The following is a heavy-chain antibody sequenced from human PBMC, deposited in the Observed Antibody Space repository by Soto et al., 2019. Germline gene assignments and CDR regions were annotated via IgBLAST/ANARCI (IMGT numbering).Heavy chain of an antibody. V-gene: IGHV4-4*07. CDR2: IYTGGST. CDR3: ARDPSSSWYEGYYFDY. Sequence: PSETLTLTCTASGCSISSYYWRWIRQPAGKGLEWIRRIYTGGSTNYDPSLKSRVTMSGDTSKNQFSLKLSSVTAADTAVYYCARDPSSSWYEGYYFDYWGQGTLVTVSS. CDR1: GCSISSYY. D-gene: IGHD6-13*01. J-gene: IGHJ4*02.